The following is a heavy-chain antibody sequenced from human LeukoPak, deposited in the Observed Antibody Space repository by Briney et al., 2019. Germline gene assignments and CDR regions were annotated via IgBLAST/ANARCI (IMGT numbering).Heavy chain of an antibody. D-gene: IGHD3-3*01. CDR3: ARDPRITIFGVVRPYGMDV. CDR1: GYTFTSYG. V-gene: IGHV1-18*01. Sequence: SVXVSCKASGYTFTSYGISWVRQAPGQGLEWMGWISAYNGNTNYAQKLQGRVTMTTDTSTSTAYMELRSLRSDDTAVYYCARDPRITIFGVVRPYGMDVWGQGTTVTVSS. CDR2: ISAYNGNT. J-gene: IGHJ6*02.